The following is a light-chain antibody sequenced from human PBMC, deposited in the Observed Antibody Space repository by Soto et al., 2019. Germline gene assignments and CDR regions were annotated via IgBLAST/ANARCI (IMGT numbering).Light chain of an antibody. CDR1: QSVSSN. CDR3: QQRNNWLT. CDR2: DAS. V-gene: IGKV3-11*01. Sequence: EIVLTQSPATLSLSPGERATLSCRASQSVSSNNLAWYQQKPGQAPRLLIYDASNRATGIPARFSGSGSGTDFTRTISSLEPEDFAVYYCQQRNNWLTFGGGTKVEIK. J-gene: IGKJ4*01.